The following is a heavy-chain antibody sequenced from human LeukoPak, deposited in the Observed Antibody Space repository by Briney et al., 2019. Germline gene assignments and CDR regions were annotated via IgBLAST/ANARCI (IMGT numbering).Heavy chain of an antibody. CDR2: ISSDGSDE. J-gene: IGHJ4*02. V-gene: IGHV3-30-3*01. CDR3: ASSLTGYGSLGY. CDR1: GFTFSRYS. D-gene: IGHD3-10*01. Sequence: GGSLRLSCAASGFTFSRYSMHWVRQAPGKGLEWVAVISSDGSDEYYANSVEGRFTISRDSSKNMLHLQMDSLRADDTAVYYCASSLTGYGSLGYWGQGTLVTVSS.